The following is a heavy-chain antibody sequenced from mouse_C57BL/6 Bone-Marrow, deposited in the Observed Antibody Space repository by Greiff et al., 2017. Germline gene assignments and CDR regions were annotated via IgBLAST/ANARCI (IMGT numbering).Heavy chain of an antibody. CDR2: IDPSDSET. CDR3: AREGYGYLDY. J-gene: IGHJ2*01. Sequence: QVQLQQPGAELVRPGSSVKLSCKASGYTFTSYWMHWVKQRPIQGLEWIGNIDPSDSETHYNQKFKDKATLTVDKSSSTAYMQLSSLTSEDSAVYYCAREGYGYLDYWGQGTTLTVSS. V-gene: IGHV1-52*01. D-gene: IGHD1-1*02. CDR1: GYTFTSYW.